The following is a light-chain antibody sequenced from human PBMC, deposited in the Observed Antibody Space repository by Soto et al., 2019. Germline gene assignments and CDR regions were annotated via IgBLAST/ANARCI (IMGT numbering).Light chain of an antibody. CDR1: QSFNSIY. Sequence: EILFTQAPGTLSFSRGERATLSCRASQSFNSIYLAWYQQKPGQAPRLLIYGASSRATGIPDRFSGGGSGTDFTLTISRLEPEDFAVYYCHQYDSWTLGQGTKVDIK. CDR2: GAS. CDR3: HQYDSWT. J-gene: IGKJ1*01. V-gene: IGKV3-20*01.